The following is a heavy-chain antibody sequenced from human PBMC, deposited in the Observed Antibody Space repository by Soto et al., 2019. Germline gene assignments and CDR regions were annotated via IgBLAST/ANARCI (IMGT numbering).Heavy chain of an antibody. Sequence: SGGSLRLSCTASGFTFGDYAMSWFRQAPGKGLEWVGFIRSKAHGGTTEYAASVKGRFTISGDDSKSIAYLQMYSLKTEDTAVYYCTRVQGSSWYLYGMDVWGQGTTVTVSS. D-gene: IGHD6-13*01. V-gene: IGHV3-49*03. CDR1: GFTFGDYA. J-gene: IGHJ6*02. CDR3: TRVQGSSWYLYGMDV. CDR2: IRSKAHGGTT.